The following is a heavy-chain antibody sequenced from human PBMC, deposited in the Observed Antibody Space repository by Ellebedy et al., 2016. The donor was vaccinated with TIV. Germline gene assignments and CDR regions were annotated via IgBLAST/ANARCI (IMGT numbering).Heavy chain of an antibody. D-gene: IGHD2-15*01. CDR2: ISGSGGST. CDR3: AKVGWNNWFDP. V-gene: IGHV3-23*01. J-gene: IGHJ5*02. Sequence: GESLKISXAASGFNFSSYAMSWIRQAPGKGLEWVSAISGSGGSTYYADSVKGRFTISRDNSKNTLYLQMNSLRAEDTAVYYCAKVGWNNWFDPWGQGTLVTVSS. CDR1: GFNFSSYA.